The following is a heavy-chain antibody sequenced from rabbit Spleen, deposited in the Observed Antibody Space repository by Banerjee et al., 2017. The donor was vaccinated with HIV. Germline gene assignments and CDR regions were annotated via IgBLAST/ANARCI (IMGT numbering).Heavy chain of an antibody. J-gene: IGHJ4*01. V-gene: IGHV1S40*01. CDR3: ARDLVAVIGWNFNL. CDR1: SFSFSSTYD. D-gene: IGHD1-1*01. Sequence: QSLEESGGDLVKPGASLTLTCTASSFSFSSTYDMCWVRQAPGKGLEWIGCIDGTIGATYYASWASGRFTISKISSTTVTLQMTSLTAADTATYFCARDLVAVIGWNFNLWGPGTLVTVS. CDR2: IDGTIGAT.